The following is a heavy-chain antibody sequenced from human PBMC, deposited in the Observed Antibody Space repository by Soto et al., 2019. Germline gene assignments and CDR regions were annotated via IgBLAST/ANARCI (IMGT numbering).Heavy chain of an antibody. CDR1: GGFISSGDYY. D-gene: IGHD2-2*01. J-gene: IGHJ6*03. Sequence: QVQLQESGPGLVKPSQTLSLTCTASGGFISSGDYYWNWIRQLPGKGLEWIGYIEHSGSSFYNPSLKGRVALALDTSKNQFSLKLNSVTAADTAVYYCAREVVPATVDFYYYYIDFWGKGTTVTVSS. V-gene: IGHV4-31*03. CDR3: AREVVPATVDFYYYYIDF. CDR2: IEHSGSS.